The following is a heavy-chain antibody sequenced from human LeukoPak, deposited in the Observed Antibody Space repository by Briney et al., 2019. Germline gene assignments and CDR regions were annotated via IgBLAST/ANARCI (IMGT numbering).Heavy chain of an antibody. D-gene: IGHD4-23*01. Sequence: ASETLSLTCTVSGGSISSYYWSSIRQTPGKGLEWIGYIYYSGSTNYNPSLKSRVTISVDRSKNQFSLKLSSVTAADTAVYYCARAGGGNSITTFDYWGQGTLVTVSS. CDR3: ARAGGGNSITTFDY. V-gene: IGHV4-59*12. CDR2: IYYSGST. J-gene: IGHJ4*02. CDR1: GGSISSYY.